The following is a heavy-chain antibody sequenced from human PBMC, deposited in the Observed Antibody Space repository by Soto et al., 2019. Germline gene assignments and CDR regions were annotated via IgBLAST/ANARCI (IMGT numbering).Heavy chain of an antibody. CDR2: IYYSGST. Sequence: SETLSLTCTVSGGSISSYYWSWIRQPPGKGLEWIGYIYYSGSTNYNPSLESRVTISVDTSKNQFSLKLSSVTAADTAVFYCGRKARLFAMVGGFIIWGVFDIGAHGKMVTVPS. CDR1: GGSISSYY. D-gene: IGHD3-10*01. J-gene: IGHJ3*02. CDR3: GRKARLFAMVGGFIIWGVFDI. V-gene: IGHV4-59*08.